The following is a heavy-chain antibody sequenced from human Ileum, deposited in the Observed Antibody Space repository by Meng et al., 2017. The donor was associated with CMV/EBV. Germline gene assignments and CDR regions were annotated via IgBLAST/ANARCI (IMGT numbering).Heavy chain of an antibody. J-gene: IGHJ4*02. D-gene: IGHD1-26*01. CDR3: VRETSVGAFDY. CDR2: IYSGGST. Sequence: EVRVVESGGGLIPPGGSLRLSCAASGFTVSSNYMSWVRQAPGKGLEWVSVIYSGGSTYYADSVKGRFTISRDNSKNTLSLQMNSLRAEDTAVYYCVRETSVGAFDYWGQGTLVTVSS. CDR1: GFTVSSNY. V-gene: IGHV3-53*01.